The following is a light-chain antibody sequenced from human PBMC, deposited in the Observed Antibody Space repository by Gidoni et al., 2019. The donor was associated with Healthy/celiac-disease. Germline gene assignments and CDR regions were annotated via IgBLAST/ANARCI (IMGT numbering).Light chain of an antibody. CDR3: QQYNSYWT. V-gene: IGKV1-5*01. J-gene: IGKJ1*01. Sequence: DIQMTQSPSTPSASVGDRVTITCRASQSISSWWAWYQQKPGKAPKLLIYDASSLECGVPSRFSGSGSGTEFTLTISSLQPDDFATYYCQQYNSYWTCGQGTKVEIK. CDR2: DAS. CDR1: QSISSW.